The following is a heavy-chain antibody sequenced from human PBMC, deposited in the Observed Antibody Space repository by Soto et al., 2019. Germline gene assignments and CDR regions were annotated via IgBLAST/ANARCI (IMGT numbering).Heavy chain of an antibody. Sequence: GGSLRLSCAASGFTFSNYCFHWVRQAPGKGLEWVAVISYDGNNKYYVDSVKGRFTFARDDSKNTVYLQMISLRAEDTAVYYCARVSGNCSGGTCYVDYWGQGTLVNVSS. CDR2: ISYDGNNK. J-gene: IGHJ4*02. V-gene: IGHV3-30*03. CDR1: GFTFSNYC. D-gene: IGHD2-15*01. CDR3: ARVSGNCSGGTCYVDY.